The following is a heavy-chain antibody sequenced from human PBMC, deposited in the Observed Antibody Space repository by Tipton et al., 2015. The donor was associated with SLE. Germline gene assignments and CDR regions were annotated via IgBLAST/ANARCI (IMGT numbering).Heavy chain of an antibody. D-gene: IGHD5-18*01. CDR2: ISYDGSNK. CDR3: ARDSQYSYGYSDY. J-gene: IGHJ4*02. V-gene: IGHV3-30-3*01. Sequence: SLRLSCAASGFTFSSYAMHWVRQAPGKGLEWVAVISYDGSNKYYADSVKGRFTISRDNAKNSLYLQMNSLRAEDTAVYYCARDSQYSYGYSDYWGQGTLVTVSS. CDR1: GFTFSSYA.